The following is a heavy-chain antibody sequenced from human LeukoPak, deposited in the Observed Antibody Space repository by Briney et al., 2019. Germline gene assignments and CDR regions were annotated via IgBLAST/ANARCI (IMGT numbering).Heavy chain of an antibody. CDR3: ASYGVEAFDI. Sequence: PGGSLRLSCAASGFTFTNYAMSWVRQAPGKGLEWVSSISSGSSYTSYTDSVKGRFTISRDNAKNSLHLQMNSLRAEDTAVYYCASYGVEAFDIWGRGTMVTVSS. CDR2: ISSGSSYT. V-gene: IGHV3-21*01. D-gene: IGHD4-17*01. CDR1: GFTFTNYA. J-gene: IGHJ3*02.